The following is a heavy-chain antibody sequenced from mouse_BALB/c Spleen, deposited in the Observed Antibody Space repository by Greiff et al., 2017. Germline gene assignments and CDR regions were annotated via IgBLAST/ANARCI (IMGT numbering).Heavy chain of an antibody. CDR2: ISSGSSTI. J-gene: IGHJ2*01. CDR1: GFTFSSFG. Sequence: EVLLVQSGGGLVQPGGSLKLSCAASGFTFSSFGMHWVRQAPEQGLEWVAYISSGSSTIYYADTVKGRFTITRDKPKNTLFLQMTSLRSEDTAMYYCARDGSSFLDYWGQGTTLTVAS. CDR3: ARDGSSFLDY. D-gene: IGHD1-1*01. V-gene: IGHV5-17*02.